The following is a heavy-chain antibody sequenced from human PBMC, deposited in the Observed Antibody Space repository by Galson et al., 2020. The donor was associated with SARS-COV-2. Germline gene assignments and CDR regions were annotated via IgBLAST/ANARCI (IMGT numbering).Heavy chain of an antibody. CDR1: GFTFSSYA. J-gene: IGHJ6*02. CDR3: ANIPIRAVTTQDV. CDR2: ISGSGGST. Sequence: GESLKISCAASGFTFSSYAMSWVRQAPGKGLEWVSAISGSGGSTYYADSVKGRFTISRDNSKNTLYLQMNSLRAEDTAVYYCANIPIRAVTTQDVWGQGTTVTVSS. V-gene: IGHV3-23*01. D-gene: IGHD4-17*01.